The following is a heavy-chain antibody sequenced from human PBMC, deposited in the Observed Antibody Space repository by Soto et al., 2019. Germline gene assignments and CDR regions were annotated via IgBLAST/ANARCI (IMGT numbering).Heavy chain of an antibody. Sequence: SETLSLTCAVYGGSFSGYYWSWIRQPPGKGLEWIGEINHSGSTNYNPSLKSRVTISVDTSKNQFSLKLSSVTAADTAVYYYARGGRLQVGVVTQNSGGWFFDYWGQGTLVTVS. CDR3: ARGGRLQVGVVTQNSGGWFFDY. CDR2: INHSGST. V-gene: IGHV4-34*01. D-gene: IGHD6-19*01. J-gene: IGHJ4*02. CDR1: GGSFSGYY.